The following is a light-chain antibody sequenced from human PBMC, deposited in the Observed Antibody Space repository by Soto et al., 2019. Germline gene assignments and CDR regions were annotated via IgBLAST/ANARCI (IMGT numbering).Light chain of an antibody. V-gene: IGLV2-14*01. Sequence: QSVLTQPASVSGSPGQSITISCTGTSNDIATYNFVSWYQQHPGKAPKLLIYDVTNRPSGVSDRFSGSKSGSTASLTISGLQADVEADYYSNSYTTSTSFVFGTGTKVTVL. J-gene: IGLJ1*01. CDR3: NSYTTSTSFV. CDR2: DVT. CDR1: SNDIATYNF.